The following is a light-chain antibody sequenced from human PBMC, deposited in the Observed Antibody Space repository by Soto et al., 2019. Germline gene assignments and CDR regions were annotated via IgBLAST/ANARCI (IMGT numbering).Light chain of an antibody. J-gene: IGKJ4*01. CDR3: QQYSSYLT. CDR1: QSVSSSY. V-gene: IGKV3-20*01. Sequence: IVLTQSPGTLSLSQGERATRSCRASQSVSSSYLAWYQQKPGQAPRLLIYAASTRDVGVPDRFSGSGSGTDFTLTISSLQPDDFATYYCQQYSSYLTFGGGTKVDIK. CDR2: AAS.